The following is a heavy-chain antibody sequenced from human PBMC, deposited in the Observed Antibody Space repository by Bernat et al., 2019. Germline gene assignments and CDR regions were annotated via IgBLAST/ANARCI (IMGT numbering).Heavy chain of an antibody. Sequence: QLQLQESGPGLVKPSETLSLTCTVSGGSISSSSYYWGWIRQPPGKGLEWIGSIYYSGSTYYNPSLKSRVTISVDTSKNQFSLKLSSVTAADTAVYYCASQDYYGSGSDQYYFDYWGQVTLVTVSS. CDR3: ASQDYYGSGSDQYYFDY. J-gene: IGHJ4*02. V-gene: IGHV4-39*01. CDR1: GGSISSSSYY. D-gene: IGHD3-10*01. CDR2: IYYSGST.